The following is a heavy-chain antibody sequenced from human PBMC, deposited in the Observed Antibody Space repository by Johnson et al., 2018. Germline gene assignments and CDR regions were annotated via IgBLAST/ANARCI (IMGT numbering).Heavy chain of an antibody. V-gene: IGHV5-51*03. CDR1: GYSFTSYW. D-gene: IGHD3-22*01. CDR3: ARPGYYDSSGYSSRRNAFDI. J-gene: IGHJ3*02. CDR2: IYPGDSDT. Sequence: VQLVESGAEVKKPGESLKISCKGSGYSFTSYWIGWVRQMPGKGLEWMGIIYPGDSDTRYSPSFQGQVTISADKSISTAYLQWSSLKASDTPMYYCARPGYYDSSGYSSRRNAFDIWGQGTMVTVSS.